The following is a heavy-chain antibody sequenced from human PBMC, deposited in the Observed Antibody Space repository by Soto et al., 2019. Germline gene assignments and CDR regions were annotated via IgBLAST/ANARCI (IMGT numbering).Heavy chain of an antibody. CDR3: ARRTVGWYFDL. Sequence: EVQLLESGGGLVQPGGSLRLSCAASGFTFSIYAMNWVRQAPGKGLEWAPVISGIGVSTYYADSVKGRFSISRDNSKNTLYLQMNSLRAEDTAVYFCARRTVGWYFDLWGRGTVVTVSS. D-gene: IGHD4-17*01. J-gene: IGHJ2*01. CDR1: GFTFSIYA. CDR2: ISGIGVST. V-gene: IGHV3-23*01.